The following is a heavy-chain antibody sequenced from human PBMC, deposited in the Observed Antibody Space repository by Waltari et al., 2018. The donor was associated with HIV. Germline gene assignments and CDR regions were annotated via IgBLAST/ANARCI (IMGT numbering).Heavy chain of an antibody. CDR3: AKTVPTVTSIFEGLDV. D-gene: IGHD4-17*01. CDR1: GFTFNKFA. Sequence: QLLESGGGLVKPGGSLRLSCVASGFTFNKFAMNWVRQAPGKGLEWLSSSSGSGGNKYYADSVKGRISISRENSQNTVYLQINSLRVDDTATYYCAKTVPTVTSIFEGLDVWGQGAMVIVSS. J-gene: IGHJ3*01. V-gene: IGHV3-23*01. CDR2: SSGSGGNK.